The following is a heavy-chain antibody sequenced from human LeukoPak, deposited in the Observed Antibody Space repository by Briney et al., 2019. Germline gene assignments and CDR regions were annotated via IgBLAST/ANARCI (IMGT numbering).Heavy chain of an antibody. J-gene: IGHJ4*02. D-gene: IGHD2-21*01. CDR2: INPGNGDT. V-gene: IGHV1-3*03. CDR1: GYSFTSQD. CDR3: TPYNY. Sequence: ASVKVSCKTSGYSFTSQDMHWVRQAPGQSLEWMGCINPGNGDTKYSQEFQGRVTITRDTSATTAYMELSNLRSDDMAVYYCTPYNYWGQGTLVTVSS.